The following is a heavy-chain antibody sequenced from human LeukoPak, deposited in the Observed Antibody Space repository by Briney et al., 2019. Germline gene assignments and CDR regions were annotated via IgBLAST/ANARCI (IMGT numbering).Heavy chain of an antibody. CDR2: ISGSGGST. CDR3: AKAGGFWSGYYYYYYGVDV. J-gene: IGHJ6*02. Sequence: PGASLRLSCAASGFTFSNYAMTWVRQAPGKGLEWVSAISGSGGSTYYADSVKGRFTISRDNSKNTLYLQMNSLRAEDTAVYYCAKAGGFWSGYYYYYYGVDVWGQGTTVTVSS. CDR1: GFTFSNYA. V-gene: IGHV3-23*01. D-gene: IGHD3-3*01.